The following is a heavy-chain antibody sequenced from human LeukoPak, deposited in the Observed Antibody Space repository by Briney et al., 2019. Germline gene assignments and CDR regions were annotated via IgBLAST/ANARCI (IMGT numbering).Heavy chain of an antibody. J-gene: IGHJ4*02. Sequence: GGSLRLSCAASGFIFSSYAMNWGRQAPGKGLEWVSAISGSGGGTYYADSVKGRFTVSRDNSKNTLYLQMNNLRAEDSAVYYCAKGVGGYCSSTDCRTYDNWGQGTLVTVSS. V-gene: IGHV3-23*01. CDR2: ISGSGGGT. D-gene: IGHD2-2*01. CDR3: AKGVGGYCSSTDCRTYDN. CDR1: GFIFSSYA.